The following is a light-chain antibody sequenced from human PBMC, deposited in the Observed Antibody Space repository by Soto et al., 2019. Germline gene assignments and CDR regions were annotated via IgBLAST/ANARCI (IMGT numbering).Light chain of an antibody. V-gene: IGLV3-21*02. CDR3: QVWDIIDGHHVA. Sequence: SYELTQPPSMSVTPGQTARIACGGHNIGDKGVHWYQQKPGQAPVLVVYDVSVRPSGVPERFSGSNSGTTATLTISRVEAGDEADYYCQVWDIIDGHHVAFGGGTKLTVL. CDR1: NIGDKG. J-gene: IGLJ2*01. CDR2: DVS.